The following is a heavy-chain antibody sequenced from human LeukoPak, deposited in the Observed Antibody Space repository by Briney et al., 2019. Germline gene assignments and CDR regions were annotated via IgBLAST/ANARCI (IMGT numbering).Heavy chain of an antibody. CDR2: IRYDGTSK. Sequence: GGSLRLSCAASGFSFSTYGIRWVRQAPGKGLEWVTFIRYDGTSKYYAESVKGRFTISRDNSKNTVYLQMNSLREEDTALYYCARGASYVTSQWFDPWGQGTQVTVSS. CDR3: ARGASYVTSQWFDP. J-gene: IGHJ5*02. D-gene: IGHD2-21*02. V-gene: IGHV3-30*02. CDR1: GFSFSTYG.